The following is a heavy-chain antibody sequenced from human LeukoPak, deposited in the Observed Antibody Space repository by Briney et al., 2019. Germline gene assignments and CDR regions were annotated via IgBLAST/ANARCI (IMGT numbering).Heavy chain of an antibody. D-gene: IGHD3-10*01. CDR2: INHSGST. Sequence: PSETLSLTCAVYGGSFSGYYWSWIRQPPGKGLEWIGEINHSGSTNYNPSLKSRVTISVDTSRNQFSLKLNSVTAADTAVYYCARDRGDVLLWPGYWGQGTLVTVSS. CDR1: GGSFSGYY. CDR3: ARDRGDVLLWPGY. V-gene: IGHV4-34*01. J-gene: IGHJ4*02.